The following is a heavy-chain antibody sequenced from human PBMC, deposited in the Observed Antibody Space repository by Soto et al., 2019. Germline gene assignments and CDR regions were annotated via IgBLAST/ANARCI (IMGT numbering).Heavy chain of an antibody. J-gene: IGHJ4*02. CDR2: IWYDGSDE. CDR1: GFTFRNHG. D-gene: IGHD6-6*01. Sequence: PRLSCAASGFTFRNHGMHWVRQAPGKGLEWVAVIWYDGSDEYYADSVKGRFTISRDNSKNTLSLQMNSLTAEDTAVYYCARDIASRRFDYWGQGTVVTVSS. CDR3: ARDIASRRFDY. V-gene: IGHV3-33*01.